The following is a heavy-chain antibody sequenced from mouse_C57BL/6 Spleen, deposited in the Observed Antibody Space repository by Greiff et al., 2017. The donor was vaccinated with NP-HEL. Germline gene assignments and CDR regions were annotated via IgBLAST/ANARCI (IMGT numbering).Heavy chain of an antibody. V-gene: IGHV1-61*01. CDR3: ARCPGSSYFDY. D-gene: IGHD1-1*01. CDR2: IYPSDSET. Sequence: QVQLQQPGAELVRPGSSVKLSCKASGYTFTSYWMDWVKQRPGQGLEWIGNIYPSDSETHYNQKFKDKATLTVDKSSSTAYMQLSSLTSEDSAVYYCARCPGSSYFDYWGQGTTLTVSS. CDR1: GYTFTSYW. J-gene: IGHJ2*01.